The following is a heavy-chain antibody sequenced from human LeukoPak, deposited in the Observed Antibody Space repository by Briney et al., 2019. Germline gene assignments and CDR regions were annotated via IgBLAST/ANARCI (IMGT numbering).Heavy chain of an antibody. CDR2: IYYSGST. D-gene: IGHD3-10*01. V-gene: IGHV4-61*01. CDR1: GYSISSGYY. Sequence: SETLSLTCTVSGYSISSGYYWSWIRQPPGKGLEWIGYIYYSGSTNYNPSLKSRVTISVDTSKNQFSLKLSSVTAADTAVYYCARGYYYGSGSYYQDYWGQGTLVTVSS. CDR3: ARGYYYGSGSYYQDY. J-gene: IGHJ4*02.